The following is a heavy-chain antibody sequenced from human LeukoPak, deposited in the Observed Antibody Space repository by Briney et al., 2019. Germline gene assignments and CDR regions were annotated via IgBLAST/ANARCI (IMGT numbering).Heavy chain of an antibody. J-gene: IGHJ4*02. CDR3: ARVAKYYYGSETYYLFEH. Sequence: SGGSLRLSCAASGFTFTTYWMSWVRQAPGKGLEWVANIKQDGTEKYYVDSVKGRFTISRDNAKNSLYLQMNSLRVEDTAVYYCARVAKYYYGSETYYLFEHWGQGTPVTASS. CDR2: IKQDGTEK. D-gene: IGHD3-10*01. CDR1: GFTFTTYW. V-gene: IGHV3-7*01.